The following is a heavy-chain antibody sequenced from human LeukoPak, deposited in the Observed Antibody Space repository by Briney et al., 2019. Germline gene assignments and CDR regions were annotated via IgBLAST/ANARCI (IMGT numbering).Heavy chain of an antibody. J-gene: IGHJ6*03. CDR1: GFTFSSYS. CDR2: IKQDGSEK. CDR3: AKNRRLWLSFTYYYYMDV. Sequence: GGSLRLSCAASGFTFSSYSMSWVRQAPGKGLEWVANIKQDGSEKYYVDSVKGRFTISRDNAQNSLYLQMNSLRAEDTAVYYCAKNRRLWLSFTYYYYMDVWGKGTTVTVSS. V-gene: IGHV3-7*01. D-gene: IGHD5-18*01.